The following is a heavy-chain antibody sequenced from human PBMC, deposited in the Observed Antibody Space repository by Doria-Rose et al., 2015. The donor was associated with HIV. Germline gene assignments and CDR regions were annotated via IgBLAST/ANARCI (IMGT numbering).Heavy chain of an antibody. Sequence: QVTLKESGPVLVKPTETLTLTCTVSGVSLSSPGMGVSWIRQPPGKALEWLANIFSDDERSYKTSLRSRLTISRGTSKSQVVRTMTDMDAVDTATHYCARIKSSRWYHKYYFDFWGQGTLVIVSA. CDR2: IFSDDER. CDR1: GVSLSSPGMG. CDR3: ARIKSSRWYHKYYFDF. D-gene: IGHD6-13*01. V-gene: IGHV2-26*01. J-gene: IGHJ4*02.